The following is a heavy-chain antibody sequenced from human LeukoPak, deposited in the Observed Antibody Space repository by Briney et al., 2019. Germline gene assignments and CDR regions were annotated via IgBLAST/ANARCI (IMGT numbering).Heavy chain of an antibody. J-gene: IGHJ3*02. CDR2: IYHSGST. V-gene: IGHV4-30-2*01. D-gene: IGHD4-17*01. CDR3: ARVTPIYGDAFAI. Sequence: PSETLSLTCVVSGGSISSGGYSWSWIRQPPGKGLEWIGYIYHSGSTYYNPSLKSRVTISVDRSKNQFSLKLSSVTAADTAVYYCARVTPIYGDAFAIWGQGTMVTVSS. CDR1: GGSISSGGYS.